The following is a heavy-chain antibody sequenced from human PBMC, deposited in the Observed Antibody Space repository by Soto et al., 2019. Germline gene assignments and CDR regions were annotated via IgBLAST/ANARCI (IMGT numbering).Heavy chain of an antibody. CDR3: ARALNLYYYDTSGVYFDS. J-gene: IGHJ4*02. CDR2: IYYSGTT. V-gene: IGHV4-59*01. D-gene: IGHD3-22*01. Sequence: SETLSLTCTVSGGSISGYFWSWIRQPPGKGLEWIGYIYYSGTTNYNPSLKSRVTISLDTSKNQFSLKLSSVSAADTAVYFCARALNLYYYDTSGVYFDSWGQGTLVTVSS. CDR1: GGSISGYF.